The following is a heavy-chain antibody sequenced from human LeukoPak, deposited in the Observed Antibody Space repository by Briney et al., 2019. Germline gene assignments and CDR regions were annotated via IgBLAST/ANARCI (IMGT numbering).Heavy chain of an antibody. Sequence: PSETLSLTCTVSGGSISSYYWSWIRQPPGKGLEWIGYIYYSGSTNYNPSLKSRVTISVDTSKNQFSLKLSSVTAADTAVYYCARKITGTTGVNWFDPGGQETLVTVSS. CDR1: GGSISSYY. J-gene: IGHJ5*02. V-gene: IGHV4-59*01. CDR3: ARKITGTTGVNWFDP. D-gene: IGHD1-7*01. CDR2: IYYSGST.